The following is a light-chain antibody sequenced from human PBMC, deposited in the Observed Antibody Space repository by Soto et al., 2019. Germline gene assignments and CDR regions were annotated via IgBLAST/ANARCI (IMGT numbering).Light chain of an antibody. J-gene: IGLJ3*02. V-gene: IGLV4-69*01. CDR2: VDNRGRH. CDR3: QTWGTGSWV. Sequence: QAVVTQSPPASASLGASVKLTCTLSSEHSGYAIAWHQQQPEKGPRYLMKVDNRGRHTKGDGIPDRFSGSSSGAERYLTISSLQSEDEADYYCQTWGTGSWVFGGGTKLTVL. CDR1: SEHSGYA.